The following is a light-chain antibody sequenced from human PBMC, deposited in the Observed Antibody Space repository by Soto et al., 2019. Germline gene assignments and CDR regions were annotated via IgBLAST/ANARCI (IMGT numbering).Light chain of an antibody. CDR2: AAS. J-gene: IGKJ4*01. CDR1: QDISSY. V-gene: IGKV1-9*01. Sequence: DIQLTQSPSFLSASVGDRVTITCRTSQDISSYLAWYQQKPGKAPQLLNSAASTLQSGVPSRFSGSGSGTEFTLTISSLQPEDFATYYCQQLKSYPLSFGGGTKVEI. CDR3: QQLKSYPLS.